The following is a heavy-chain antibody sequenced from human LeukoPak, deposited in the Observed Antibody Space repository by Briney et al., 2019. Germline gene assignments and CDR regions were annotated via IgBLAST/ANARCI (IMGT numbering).Heavy chain of an antibody. J-gene: IGHJ4*02. CDR1: GFTFSSYA. Sequence: PGGSLRLSCAASGFTFSSYAMHWVRQAPGKELEYVSAISYHGVSTYYAHSVKGRFTISRDNSRNTLYLRMGSLRAEDMAVYYCATGRLNNWNLPFADWGQGALVTVSS. D-gene: IGHD1-20*01. CDR3: ATGRLNNWNLPFAD. CDR2: ISYHGVST. V-gene: IGHV3-64*01.